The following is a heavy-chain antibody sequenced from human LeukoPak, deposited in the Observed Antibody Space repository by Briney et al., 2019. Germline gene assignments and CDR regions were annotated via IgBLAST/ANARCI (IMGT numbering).Heavy chain of an antibody. Sequence: SETLSLTCTVSGGSISSYYWSWIRQPAGKGLEWIGRIYTSGSTNYNPSLKSRVTMSVDTSKNQFSLKLSAVTAADTAAYYCARGRAAAGKLDYWGQGTLVTVSS. V-gene: IGHV4-4*07. CDR1: GGSISSYY. CDR3: ARGRAAAGKLDY. D-gene: IGHD6-13*01. CDR2: IYTSGST. J-gene: IGHJ4*02.